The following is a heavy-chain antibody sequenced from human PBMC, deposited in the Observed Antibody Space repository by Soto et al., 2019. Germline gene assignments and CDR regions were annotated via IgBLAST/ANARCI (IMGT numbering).Heavy chain of an antibody. CDR3: ARDQTGITTAGGGRIDR. Sequence: QVQQVESGGGVVQPGRSLRLSCAASGFTFSTHAKHWVRQAPGKGLECVAIVSFDGSNKYYADSVKGRFTISRDNSKNTLYRQMSGLTPEDTAFYYCARDQTGITTAGGGRIDRWGQGTLVTVSS. D-gene: IGHD6-13*01. J-gene: IGHJ5*02. CDR2: VSFDGSNK. V-gene: IGHV3-30-3*01. CDR1: GFTFSTHA.